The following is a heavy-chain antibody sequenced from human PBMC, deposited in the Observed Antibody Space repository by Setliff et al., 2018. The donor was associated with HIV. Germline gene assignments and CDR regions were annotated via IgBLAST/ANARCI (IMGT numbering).Heavy chain of an antibody. CDR2: IHYDGSEK. D-gene: IGHD3-10*01. CDR3: AALGSHYYGSGTYFPGY. V-gene: IGHV3-30*02. CDR1: GFNFGNYG. Sequence: GGSLRLSCVASGFNFGNYGMHWVRQAPGKGLKWLTSIHYDGSEKYYIESVKGRFTVSRDNSKNTLYLQMNSLRPEDTAVYYCAALGSHYYGSGTYFPGYWGQGTLVTVSS. J-gene: IGHJ4*02.